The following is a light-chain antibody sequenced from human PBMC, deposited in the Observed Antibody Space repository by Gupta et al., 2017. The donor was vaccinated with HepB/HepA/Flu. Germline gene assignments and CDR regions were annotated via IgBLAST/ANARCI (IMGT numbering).Light chain of an antibody. CDR2: GAS. CDR1: QSVSSSD. V-gene: IGKV3-20*01. Sequence: EIVLTQSPGTLSLSPGERATLSCRASQSVSSSDLAWYQQKPGQAPRLLIYGASSRATGIPDRFSGRGSGTDFTLTISRLEPEDFAVYYCQQYGSSPQTFGQGTKVEIK. J-gene: IGKJ1*01. CDR3: QQYGSSPQT.